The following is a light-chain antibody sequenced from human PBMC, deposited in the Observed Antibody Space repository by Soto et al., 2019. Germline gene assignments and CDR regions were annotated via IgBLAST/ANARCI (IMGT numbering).Light chain of an antibody. CDR3: AAWDDSLNGRYV. CDR2: TNN. J-gene: IGLJ1*01. CDR1: SSNVGSYP. V-gene: IGLV1-44*01. Sequence: QSVLTQPPSASGTPGQRVIISCSGSSSNVGSYPVNWYQHLPGAAPRLLMYTNNQRPSGVPDRFSGSKSGTSASLAISGLQTEDEADYYCAAWDDSLNGRYVFGTGTKATVL.